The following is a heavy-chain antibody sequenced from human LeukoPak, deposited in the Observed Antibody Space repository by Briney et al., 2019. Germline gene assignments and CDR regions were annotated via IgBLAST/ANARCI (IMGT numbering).Heavy chain of an antibody. D-gene: IGHD6-19*01. J-gene: IGHJ3*02. Sequence: NPTQILSLTCTVSGGSISSGSYYWRWIRQPAGKGLEWIGRIYTSGSTNYNPSLKSRVTISVDTSKNQFSLKLSSVTAADTAVYYCARGGSGWDAFDIWGQGTMVTVSS. CDR2: IYTSGST. CDR3: ARGGSGWDAFDI. CDR1: GGSISSGSYY. V-gene: IGHV4-61*02.